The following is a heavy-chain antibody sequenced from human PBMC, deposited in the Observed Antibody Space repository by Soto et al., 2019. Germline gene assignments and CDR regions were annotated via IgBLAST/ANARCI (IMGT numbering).Heavy chain of an antibody. CDR3: ARHVPAAGYYYGLDV. Sequence: QVQLVQSGAEVKKPGSSVKVSCKASGGTFSSYAISWVRQAPGQGLEWLGGVIPIFGTANYAQKFQGRVTTTAEESTSTADMELRSLRSEDTAVYYCARHVPAAGYYYGLDVWGQGTTVTVSS. V-gene: IGHV1-69*12. CDR2: VIPIFGTA. J-gene: IGHJ6*02. CDR1: GGTFSSYA. D-gene: IGHD2-2*01.